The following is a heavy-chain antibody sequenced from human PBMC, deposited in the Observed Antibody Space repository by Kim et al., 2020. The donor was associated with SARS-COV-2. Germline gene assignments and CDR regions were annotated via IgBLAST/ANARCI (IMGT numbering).Heavy chain of an antibody. D-gene: IGHD2-8*01. J-gene: IGHJ6*02. V-gene: IGHV4-59*01. CDR3: ARTDGYYGMDV. Sequence: TNYNPPLRSRVSISVDTSQNQFSLMLSSVTAADTAVYYCARTDGYYGMDVWGQGTTVTVSS. CDR2: T.